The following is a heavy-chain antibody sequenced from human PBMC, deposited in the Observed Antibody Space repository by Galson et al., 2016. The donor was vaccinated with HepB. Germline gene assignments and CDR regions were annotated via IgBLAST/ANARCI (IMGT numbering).Heavy chain of an antibody. D-gene: IGHD4-23*01. J-gene: IGHJ4*02. Sequence: SLRLSCAASGFRFSGYGMYWVRQAPGKGLEWVSVISYDGTKIHYTDSVKGRFTISRDNSKDTLYLQMSSLRLEETGMYFCVKDLATVDDFWGQGNLVVVSS. CDR1: GFRFSGYG. CDR2: ISYDGTKI. V-gene: IGHV3-30*18. CDR3: VKDLATVDDF.